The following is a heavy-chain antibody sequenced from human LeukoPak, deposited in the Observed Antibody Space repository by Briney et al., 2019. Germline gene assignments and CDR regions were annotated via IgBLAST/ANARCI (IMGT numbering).Heavy chain of an antibody. CDR3: ARRVGATTRYFDL. Sequence: SVKVSCKASGGTFSSYTISWVRQAPGQGLEWMGRIIPILGIANYAQKFQGRVTITADKSTSTAYMELSSLRPEDTAVYYCARRVGATTRYFDLWGRGTLVTVSS. J-gene: IGHJ2*01. CDR1: GGTFSSYT. D-gene: IGHD1-26*01. V-gene: IGHV1-69*02. CDR2: IIPILGIA.